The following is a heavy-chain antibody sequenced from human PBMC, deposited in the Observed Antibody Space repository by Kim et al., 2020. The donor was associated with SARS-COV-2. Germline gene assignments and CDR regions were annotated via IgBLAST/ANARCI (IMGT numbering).Heavy chain of an antibody. J-gene: IGHJ4*02. Sequence: SQTLSLTCAVFGDSVSSTHATWNWVRQSPSRGLEWPGLTYYRSKWSSEYAPSVRSRVVITADTSKNQFSMQLTSLTLEDTAVYFCARQTSGALDYWGQGSLVTVSP. D-gene: IGHD2-15*01. V-gene: IGHV6-1*01. CDR2: TYYRSKWSS. CDR3: ARQTSGALDY. CDR1: GDSVSSTHAT.